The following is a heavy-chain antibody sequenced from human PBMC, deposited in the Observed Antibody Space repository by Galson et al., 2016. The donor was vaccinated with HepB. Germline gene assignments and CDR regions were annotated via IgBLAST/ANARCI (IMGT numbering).Heavy chain of an antibody. CDR1: GFTFSNYG. CDR2: DSMDGRRK. CDR3: ARRHEYCPPVGCSVDY. D-gene: IGHD2/OR15-2a*01. V-gene: IGHV3-30*03. J-gene: IGHJ4*02. Sequence: SLRLSCAASGFTFSNYGMHWVRQAPGKGLEWVAADSMDGRRKFYAGSGKGRFTISRDNSNSMLFLQMSSLRADDTAVYYCARRHEYCPPVGCSVDYWGQGTLVSVSS.